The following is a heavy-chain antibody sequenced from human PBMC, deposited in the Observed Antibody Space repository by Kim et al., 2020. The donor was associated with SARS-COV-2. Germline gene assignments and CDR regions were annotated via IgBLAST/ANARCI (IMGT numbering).Heavy chain of an antibody. D-gene: IGHD2-2*01. J-gene: IGHJ5*02. CDR2: IYYSGST. Sequence: SETLSLTCTVSGGSISSSSYYWGWIRQPPGKGLEWIGSIYYSGSTYYNSSLKSRVTISVDTSKNQFSLKLSSVTAADTAVYYCAIHVVVVPAAIVYHFDPWGQGTLVTVSS. CDR3: AIHVVVVPAAIVYHFDP. V-gene: IGHV4-39*01. CDR1: GGSISSSSYY.